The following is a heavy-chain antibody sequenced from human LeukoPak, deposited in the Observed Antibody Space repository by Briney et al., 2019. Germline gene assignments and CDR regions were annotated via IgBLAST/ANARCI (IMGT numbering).Heavy chain of an antibody. CDR3: ARHGLDSCTDAFEI. CDR1: GYSISSGYY. Sequence: PSETLSLTCAVSGYSISSGYYWGWIRQPPGEGLEWIGSIYHSGSTYYNPSLKSRVTISVDTSKNQFSLKLSSVTAADTAVYYCARHGLDSCTDAFEIWGQGTLVTVSS. D-gene: IGHD3/OR15-3a*01. V-gene: IGHV4-38-2*01. J-gene: IGHJ3*02. CDR2: IYHSGST.